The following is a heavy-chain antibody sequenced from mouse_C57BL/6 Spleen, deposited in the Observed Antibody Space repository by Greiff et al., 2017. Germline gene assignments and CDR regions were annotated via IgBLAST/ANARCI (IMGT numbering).Heavy chain of an antibody. Sequence: QVQLKESGPELVKPGASVKISCKASGYAFSSSWMNWVKQRPGKGLEWIGRIYPGDGDTNYNGKFKGKATLTADKSSSTAYMQLSSLTSEDSAVYFCARPWDDGYHLYAMDYWGQGTSVTVSS. J-gene: IGHJ4*01. V-gene: IGHV1-82*01. CDR2: IYPGDGDT. CDR1: GYAFSSSW. D-gene: IGHD2-3*01. CDR3: ARPWDDGYHLYAMDY.